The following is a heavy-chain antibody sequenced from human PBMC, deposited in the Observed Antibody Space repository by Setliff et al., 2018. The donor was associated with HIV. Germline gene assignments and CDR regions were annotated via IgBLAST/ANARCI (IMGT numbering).Heavy chain of an antibody. D-gene: IGHD1-26*01. V-gene: IGHV1-69*10. J-gene: IGHJ4*02. CDR3: ASYSGSYYFILHY. Sequence: GASVKVSCKASGGTFSSYAISWVRQAPGQGLKWMGGIIPILGLSYYAQNFQGRVTITADESTSTAYMELSSLRSEDTAVYYCASYSGSYYFILHYWGQGTLVTVSS. CDR1: GGTFSSYA. CDR2: IIPILGLS.